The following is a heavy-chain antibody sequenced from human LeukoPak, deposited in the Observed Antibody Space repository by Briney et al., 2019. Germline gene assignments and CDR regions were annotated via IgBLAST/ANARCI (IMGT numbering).Heavy chain of an antibody. CDR1: GGSISSGDYY. D-gene: IGHD1-26*01. V-gene: IGHV4-30-4*01. J-gene: IGHJ4*02. CDR2: IYYSGST. Sequence: PSETLPLTCTVSGGSISSGDYYWSWIRQPPGKGLEWIGYIYYSGSTYYNPSLKSRVTISVDTSKNQFSLKLSSVTAADTAVYYCAREGSGSYYFDYWGQGTLVTVSS. CDR3: AREGSGSYYFDY.